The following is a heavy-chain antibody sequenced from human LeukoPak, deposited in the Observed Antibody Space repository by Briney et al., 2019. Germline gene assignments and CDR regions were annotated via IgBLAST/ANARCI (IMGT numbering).Heavy chain of an antibody. V-gene: IGHV1-2*02. CDR3: ARRYNYGGNYEYFDP. Sequence: ASVKVSCKASGYTFTDYYMHWVRQAPGQGLEWMGWINPRSGGTDFAQKFQGRVTMTSDTSISTAYMELSSLRSDDTAVYYCARRYNYGGNYEYFDPWGQGTLVTVSS. D-gene: IGHD4-23*01. CDR1: GYTFTDYY. CDR2: INPRSGGT. J-gene: IGHJ5*02.